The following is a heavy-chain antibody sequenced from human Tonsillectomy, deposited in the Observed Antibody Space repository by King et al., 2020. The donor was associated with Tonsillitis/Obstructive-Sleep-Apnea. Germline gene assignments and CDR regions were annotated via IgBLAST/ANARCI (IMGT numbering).Heavy chain of an antibody. CDR1: FTSYY. V-gene: IGHV1-46*01. J-gene: IGHJ6*02. CDR3: AGVPNGSGSYPNIGDLSQYYYYYYVMGV. Sequence: HGQLVQSGAEVKKPGASVKVSCKASFTSYYMHWVRQAPGQGLEWMGRINPSTTYAQKLQGRVTMTRDTSTRTVYMQLSSLRSEDTALYYCAGVPNGSGSYPNIGDLSQYYYYYYVMGVWGQGTTVTVSS. CDR2: INPST. D-gene: IGHD3-10*01.